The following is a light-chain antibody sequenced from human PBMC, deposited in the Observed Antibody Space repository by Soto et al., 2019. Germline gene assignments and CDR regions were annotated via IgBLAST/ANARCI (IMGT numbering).Light chain of an antibody. V-gene: IGLV2-14*01. Sequence: QSALTQPASVSGTPGQSITIACTGTSSDVGGYNFVSWYQQHPGKAPKLMIYDVTIRPSGVSSRFSGSKSSNTASLTISGLQAEDEADYYCSSYTSSSTLVFGTGTKLTVL. J-gene: IGLJ1*01. CDR3: SSYTSSSTLV. CDR2: DVT. CDR1: SSDVGGYNF.